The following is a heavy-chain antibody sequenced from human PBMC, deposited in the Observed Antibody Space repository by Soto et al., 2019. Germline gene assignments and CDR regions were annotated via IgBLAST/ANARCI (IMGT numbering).Heavy chain of an antibody. J-gene: IGHJ6*02. Sequence: QVQLQESGPGLVKPSETLSLTCTVSGGSISSYYWSWIRQPPGKGLEWIGYIYYSGSTNYNPSLKSRVTIAVDTSKNQFSLKLSSVTAADTAVDYCARIQAYCGGDCYSGAYYYGMDVWGQGTTVTVSS. D-gene: IGHD2-21*02. CDR3: ARIQAYCGGDCYSGAYYYGMDV. CDR1: GGSISSYY. CDR2: IYYSGST. V-gene: IGHV4-59*01.